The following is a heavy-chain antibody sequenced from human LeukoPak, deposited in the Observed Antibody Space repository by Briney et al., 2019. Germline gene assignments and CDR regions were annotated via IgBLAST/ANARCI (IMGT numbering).Heavy chain of an antibody. V-gene: IGHV3-9*01. CDR2: ISWNSGSI. CDR1: GFTFDDYA. D-gene: IGHD3-22*01. Sequence: GGSLRLSCAASGFTFDDYAMHWVRQAPGKGLEWASGISWNSGSIGYADSVKGRFTISRDNAKNSLYLQMNSLRAEDTALYYCAKDKSGGDSSPDDAFDIWGQGTMVTVSS. J-gene: IGHJ3*02. CDR3: AKDKSGGDSSPDDAFDI.